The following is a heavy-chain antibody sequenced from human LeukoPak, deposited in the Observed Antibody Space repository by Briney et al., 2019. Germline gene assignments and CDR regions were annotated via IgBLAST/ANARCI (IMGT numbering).Heavy chain of an antibody. D-gene: IGHD3-16*01. V-gene: IGHV3-15*01. CDR2: IKSKTDGGTT. Sequence: GGSLRLSCAASGFTFSNAWMSWVRQAPGKGLEWVGRIKSKTDGGTTDYAAPVKGRFTISRDDSKNTLYLQMNSLKTEDTAVYYCTTAPSPVWGDTFDYWGQGTLVTVSS. CDR1: GFTFSNAW. J-gene: IGHJ4*02. CDR3: TTAPSPVWGDTFDY.